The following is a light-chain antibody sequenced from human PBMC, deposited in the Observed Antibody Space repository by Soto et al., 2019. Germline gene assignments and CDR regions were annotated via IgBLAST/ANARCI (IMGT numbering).Light chain of an antibody. J-gene: IGKJ1*01. CDR1: QIISTD. V-gene: IGKV1-27*01. Sequence: DIQLTQSPSSLSASVGDRFTITCRTSQIISTDLNWYQQKPGKVPKLLIYAASTLQSGVPSRFSGSGSGTDFTLTISSLQPEDVATYYCQKYNSAPRTFGQGTKVDIK. CDR3: QKYNSAPRT. CDR2: AAS.